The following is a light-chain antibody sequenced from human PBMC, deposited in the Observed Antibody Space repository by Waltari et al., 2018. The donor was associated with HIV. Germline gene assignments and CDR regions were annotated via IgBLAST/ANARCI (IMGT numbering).Light chain of an antibody. V-gene: IGLV2-23*02. Sequence: QSALTQPASVSGSPGQSITISCTGTFSDVGSYNLVSWYQQPPGEAPKLMIYEVTKLPSGISSRFSGSKSDNTASLTISGLQAEDEANYYCCSYAGSRSHVIFGGGTKLTVL. J-gene: IGLJ2*01. CDR1: FSDVGSYNL. CDR2: EVT. CDR3: CSYAGSRSHVI.